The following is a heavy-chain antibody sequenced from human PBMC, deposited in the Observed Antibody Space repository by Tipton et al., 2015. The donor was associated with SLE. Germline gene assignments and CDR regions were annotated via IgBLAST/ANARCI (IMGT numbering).Heavy chain of an antibody. J-gene: IGHJ4*02. D-gene: IGHD7-27*01. CDR1: GFTFSTFD. CDR3: ARDQTETGPVDY. CDR2: IRYDGTEK. Sequence: SGFTFSTFDMHWVRQAPGKGLEWVASIRYDGTEKYYGDSVKGRFTISRDNSKNTLYLQMNSLRPEDTAVYYCARDQTETGPVDYWGQGTLVTVSS. V-gene: IGHV3-30*02.